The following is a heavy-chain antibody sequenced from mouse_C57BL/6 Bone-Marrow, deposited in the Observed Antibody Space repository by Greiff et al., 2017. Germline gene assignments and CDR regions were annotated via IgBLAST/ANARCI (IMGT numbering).Heavy chain of an antibody. CDR1: GYAFTNYL. CDR2: INPGSGGT. V-gene: IGHV1-54*01. CDR3: SRRGGNYDWYFDV. D-gene: IGHD2-1*01. Sequence: VQLQQSGAELVRPGTSVKVSCKASGYAFTNYLIEWVKQRPGQGLEWIGVINPGSGGTNYNEKFKGKATLTADKSSSTAYMQFSSLTSEDSAVYFLSRRGGNYDWYFDVWGTGTTVTVSS. J-gene: IGHJ1*03.